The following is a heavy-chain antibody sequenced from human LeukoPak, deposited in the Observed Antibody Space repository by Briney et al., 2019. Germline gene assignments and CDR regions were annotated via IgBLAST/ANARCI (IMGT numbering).Heavy chain of an antibody. CDR1: GFTFSGYA. CDR3: ARGIGSGWAYYFDY. D-gene: IGHD6-19*01. V-gene: IGHV3-23*01. Sequence: SGGSLRLSCAASGFTFSGYAMTWVRQAPGKGLEWVSAISGSAGSTYYADSVKGRFTISRDNSKNTLYLQMNSLRAEDTAVYYCARGIGSGWAYYFDYWGQGTLVTVSS. CDR2: ISGSAGST. J-gene: IGHJ4*02.